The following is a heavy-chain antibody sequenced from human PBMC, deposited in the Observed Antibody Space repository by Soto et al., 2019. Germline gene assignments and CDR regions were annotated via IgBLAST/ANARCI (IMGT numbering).Heavy chain of an antibody. CDR1: GFTFSSYS. CDR3: ARDSGRGGADDY. CDR2: IGKSSSPI. V-gene: IGHV3-48*02. Sequence: EVQLVESGGGLVQPGGSLRLSCAASGFTFSSYSMTWVRQAPGKGLEWVSYIGKSSSPIFYADSVRGRFFISRDNAKNSLYLQMNSLGDVDTAVYYCARDSGRGGADDYWGQGTLVTVSS. D-gene: IGHD1-26*01. J-gene: IGHJ4*02.